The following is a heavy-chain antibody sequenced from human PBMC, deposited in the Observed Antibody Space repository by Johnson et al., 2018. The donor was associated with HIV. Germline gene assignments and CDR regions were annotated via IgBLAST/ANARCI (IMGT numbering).Heavy chain of an antibody. Sequence: LVESGGGLVQPGGSLRLSCAASGFTFSSYAMHWVRPAPGKGLEYVSAISSNGGSTYYTNSVKGRFTISRDNSKNTLYRQMGSLRAEDMAVYYCAGRDLLRAFDFWGQGTMVTVSS. CDR1: GFTFSSYA. D-gene: IGHD2-15*01. J-gene: IGHJ3*01. V-gene: IGHV3-64*01. CDR2: ISSNGGST. CDR3: AGRDLLRAFDF.